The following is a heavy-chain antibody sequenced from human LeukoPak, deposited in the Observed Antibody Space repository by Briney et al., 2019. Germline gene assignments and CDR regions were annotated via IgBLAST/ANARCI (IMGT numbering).Heavy chain of an antibody. CDR2: ICSGGTYT. V-gene: IGHV3-23*01. D-gene: IGHD5-12*01. J-gene: IGHJ4*02. CDR1: GCTFNNYA. Sequence: GGSLRLSCAASGCTFNNYAMNWVRQAPGEGLQWVSGICSGGTYTYYADSVKGRFTISRTNSRTKVYLQMNRLRAEDTAVYYCARDENFKYRGYVRELDYWGQGTLVTVSS. CDR3: ARDENFKYRGYVRELDY.